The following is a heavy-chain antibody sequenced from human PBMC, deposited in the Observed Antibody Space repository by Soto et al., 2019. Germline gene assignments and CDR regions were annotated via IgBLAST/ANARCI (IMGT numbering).Heavy chain of an antibody. D-gene: IGHD3-16*01. J-gene: IGHJ6*02. Sequence: ASVKVSCKASGYTFTSYGISWVRQAPGQGLEWKGWISAYNGNTNYAQKLQGRVTMTTDTSTSTVYMDLRSLRSDDTAVYYCAREGEMPYYYYGLDVWGQGTTVTVSS. V-gene: IGHV1-18*01. CDR3: AREGEMPYYYYGLDV. CDR1: GYTFTSYG. CDR2: ISAYNGNT.